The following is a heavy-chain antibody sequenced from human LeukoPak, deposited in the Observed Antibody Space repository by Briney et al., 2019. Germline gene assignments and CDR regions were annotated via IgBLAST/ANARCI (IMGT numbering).Heavy chain of an antibody. CDR2: IIPIFGTA. D-gene: IGHD3-10*01. J-gene: IGHJ6*04. Sequence: SVKVSCKASGGTFSSYAISWVRQAPGQGLEWMGGIIPIFGTANYAQKFQGRVTITADESTSTAYMELSSLRSEDTAVYYCANREVTMVRGAGSLQYYYYGMDVWGKGTTVTVSS. CDR1: GGTFSSYA. CDR3: ANREVTMVRGAGSLQYYYYGMDV. V-gene: IGHV1-69*01.